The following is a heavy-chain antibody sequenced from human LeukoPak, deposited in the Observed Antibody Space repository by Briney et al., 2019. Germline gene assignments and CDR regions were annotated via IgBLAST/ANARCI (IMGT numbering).Heavy chain of an antibody. J-gene: IGHJ6*03. Sequence: ASVKVSCKASGYTFTSYTMHWVRRAPGQRLEWMGWINTGNGNTKYSQEFQGRVTITRDMSTSTAYMELSSLRSEDTAVYYCAAGYYDFWSGQYYYMDVWGRGTTVTVSS. CDR3: AAGYYDFWSGQYYYMDV. D-gene: IGHD3-3*01. V-gene: IGHV1-3*03. CDR2: INTGNGNT. CDR1: GYTFTSYT.